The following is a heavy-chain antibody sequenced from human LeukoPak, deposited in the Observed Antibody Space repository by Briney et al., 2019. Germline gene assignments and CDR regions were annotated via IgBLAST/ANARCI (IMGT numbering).Heavy chain of an antibody. Sequence: PGRSLRLSCAASGFTFSSYGMHWVRQAPDKGLEWVAVIWYDGSNKYYADSVKGRFTISRDNSKNTLYLQMNSLRAEDTAVYYCARDGGLNWFDPWGQGTLVTVSS. CDR3: ARDGGLNWFDP. V-gene: IGHV3-33*01. J-gene: IGHJ5*02. D-gene: IGHD3-16*01. CDR2: IWYDGSNK. CDR1: GFTFSSYG.